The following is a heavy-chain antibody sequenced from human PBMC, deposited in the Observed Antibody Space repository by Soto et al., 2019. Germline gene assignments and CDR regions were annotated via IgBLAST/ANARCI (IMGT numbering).Heavy chain of an antibody. CDR1: GFTFSSYS. J-gene: IGHJ4*02. CDR2: ISGSGGST. D-gene: IGHD4-17*01. Sequence: PGGSLRLSCAASGFTFSSYSMNWVHQAPGKGLEWVSSISGSGGSTYYADSVKGRFTISRDNSKNTLYLQMNSLRAEDTAVYYCAKEGPTVVKYFDYWGQGTLVTVSS. CDR3: AKEGPTVVKYFDY. V-gene: IGHV3-23*01.